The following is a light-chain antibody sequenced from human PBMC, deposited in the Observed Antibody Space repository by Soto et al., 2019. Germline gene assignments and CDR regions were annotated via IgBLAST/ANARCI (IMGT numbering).Light chain of an antibody. CDR1: RTVGSN. CDR2: GAS. J-gene: IGKJ4*01. CDR3: QKYNSAPRT. Sequence: EIVMTQSPATLSVSPGERATLSCRASRTVGSNLAWYQQKLGQAPRLLIYGASTRATGIPARFSGSGSGTEFTLTISSLRSEDFAIYFCQKYNSAPRTFGGGTKVEIK. V-gene: IGKV3-15*01.